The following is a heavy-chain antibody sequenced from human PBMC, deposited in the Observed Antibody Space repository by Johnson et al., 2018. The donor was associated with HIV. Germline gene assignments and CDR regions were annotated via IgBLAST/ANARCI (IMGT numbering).Heavy chain of an antibody. Sequence: VQLVESGGGLVQPGGSLRLSCVASGISFSSYWMHWVRHAPGKGLVWVSRIKSDGTSTNYADSVKGRFTISRDNAKDTLYLQLNSLTAEDTAVYYCARAVIVVEIWCQGTMVTVSS. V-gene: IGHV3-74*01. CDR2: IKSDGTST. J-gene: IGHJ3*02. CDR3: ARAVIVVEI. CDR1: GISFSSYW. D-gene: IGHD2-15*01.